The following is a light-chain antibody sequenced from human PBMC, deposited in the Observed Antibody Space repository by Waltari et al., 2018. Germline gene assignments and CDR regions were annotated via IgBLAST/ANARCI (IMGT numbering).Light chain of an antibody. CDR1: ENVPAGY. J-gene: IGKJ1*01. CDR2: GVS. V-gene: IGKV3-20*01. Sequence: SVLTQSPGTLSLSPGERATLSCRASENVPAGYVAWYQQKPGQSPRLLMYGVSNRAAGIPDRFSGSESGTDFTLIVSRLEPEDFAVYYCHQYGSLPWTFGQGTRVDIK. CDR3: HQYGSLPWT.